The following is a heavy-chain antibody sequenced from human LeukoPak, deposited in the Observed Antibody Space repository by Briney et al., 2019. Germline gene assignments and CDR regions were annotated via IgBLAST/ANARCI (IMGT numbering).Heavy chain of an antibody. J-gene: IGHJ4*02. V-gene: IGHV3-48*04. Sequence: GGSLRLSCATSGFTLSSYSMNWVRQAPGKGLEWVSYISSGSTTIYYADSVKGRFTISRDNAKNSLYLQMNSLRAEDTAVYYCASFYGGGFDYWGQGTLVTVSS. D-gene: IGHD4-23*01. CDR2: ISSGSTTI. CDR1: GFTLSSYS. CDR3: ASFYGGGFDY.